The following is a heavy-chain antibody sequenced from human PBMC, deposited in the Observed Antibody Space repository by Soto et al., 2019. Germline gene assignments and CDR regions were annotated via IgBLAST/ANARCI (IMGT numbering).Heavy chain of an antibody. CDR3: ASGYTGYCSGGTCYWFDS. Sequence: EVQLVESGGGLVKPGGSLRLSCSASGFSFSSYSMNWVPQAPGKGLEWVSSISSSASHINYADSVKGRFTISRDNAKKSLYLHMNSLRAEDTAVYYCASGYTGYCSGGTCYWFDSWGQGSLVTVSS. J-gene: IGHJ5*01. CDR2: ISSSASHI. CDR1: GFSFSSYS. D-gene: IGHD2-15*01. V-gene: IGHV3-21*01.